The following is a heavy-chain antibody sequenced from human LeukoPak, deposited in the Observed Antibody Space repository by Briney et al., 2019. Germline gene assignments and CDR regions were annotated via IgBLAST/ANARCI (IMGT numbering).Heavy chain of an antibody. Sequence: GGSLRLSCAASGFTVSSNYMSWVRQAPGKGLEWVSSISSSSSYIYYADSVKGRFTISRDNAKNSLYLQMNSLRAEDMAVYYCARVPDYYYYYMDVWGKGTTVTVSS. J-gene: IGHJ6*03. CDR3: ARVPDYYYYYMDV. V-gene: IGHV3-21*01. CDR1: GFTVSSNY. CDR2: ISSSSSYI. D-gene: IGHD1-14*01.